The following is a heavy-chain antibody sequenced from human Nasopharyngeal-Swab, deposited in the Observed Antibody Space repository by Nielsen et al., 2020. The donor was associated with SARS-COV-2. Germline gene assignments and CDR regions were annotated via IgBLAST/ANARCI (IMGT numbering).Heavy chain of an antibody. CDR3: ARGDISAV. V-gene: IGHV3-7*02. Sequence: VRQMPGKGQEWVANIKQDGSEKYYVDSVKGRFTISRDNAKNSLYLQMNSLRAEDTAVYYCARGDISAVWGKGTTVTVSS. CDR2: IKQDGSEK. J-gene: IGHJ6*04. D-gene: IGHD2-15*01.